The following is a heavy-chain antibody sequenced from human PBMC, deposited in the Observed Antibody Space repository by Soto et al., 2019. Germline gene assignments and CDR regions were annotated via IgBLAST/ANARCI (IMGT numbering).Heavy chain of an antibody. CDR2: IYSGGST. Sequence: GGSLRLSCAASGFTVSSNYMSWVRQAPGKGLEWVSVIYSGGSTYYADSVKGRFTISRDNSKNTLYLQMNSLRAEDTAVYYCARDGYDSSSRDPSFAFDIWGQGTMVTVSS. CDR3: ARDGYDSSSRDPSFAFDI. V-gene: IGHV3-66*01. D-gene: IGHD6-6*01. CDR1: GFTVSSNY. J-gene: IGHJ3*02.